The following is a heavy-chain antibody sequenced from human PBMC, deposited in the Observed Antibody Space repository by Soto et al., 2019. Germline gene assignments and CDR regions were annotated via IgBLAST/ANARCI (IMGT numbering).Heavy chain of an antibody. V-gene: IGHV4-59*06. D-gene: IGHD3-22*01. Sequence: PSETLYLTCTVSGGSISSYYWSWIRQHPGKGLEWIGYIYYSGSTYYNPSLKSRVTISVDTSKNQFSLKLSSVTAADTAVYYCARLDSSGSYPLDYWGQGTLVTVSS. CDR3: ARLDSSGSYPLDY. CDR1: GGSISSYY. CDR2: IYYSGST. J-gene: IGHJ4*02.